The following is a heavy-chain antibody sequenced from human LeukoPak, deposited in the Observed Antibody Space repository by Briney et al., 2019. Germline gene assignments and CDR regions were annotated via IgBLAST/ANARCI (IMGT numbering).Heavy chain of an antibody. CDR1: GYTFTSYY. CDR3: ATTLIDSSGYIH. Sequence: ASVTVSCKASGYTFTSYYMHWVRQAPGKGLEWMGGFDPEDGETIYAQKFQGRVTMTEDTSTDTAYTELSSLRSEDTAVYYCATTLIDSSGYIHWGQGTLVTVSS. J-gene: IGHJ4*02. D-gene: IGHD3-22*01. CDR2: FDPEDGET. V-gene: IGHV1-24*01.